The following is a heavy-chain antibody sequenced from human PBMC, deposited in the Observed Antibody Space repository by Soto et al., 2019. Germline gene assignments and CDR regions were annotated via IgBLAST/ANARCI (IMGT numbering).Heavy chain of an antibody. CDR1: GFTFSNAW. CDR3: TTRFDP. J-gene: IGHJ5*02. V-gene: IGHV3-15*01. Sequence: EVQLVESGGGVVKPGGSLRLSCAASGFTFSNAWMMWVRQSPGKGLEWVGRIKSNTDGGTTDYAAPVKGRFTISRDDSKTTLYLPMSSLKTEDPAVYYCTTRFDPWGQGTLVNVSS. CDR2: IKSNTDGGTT.